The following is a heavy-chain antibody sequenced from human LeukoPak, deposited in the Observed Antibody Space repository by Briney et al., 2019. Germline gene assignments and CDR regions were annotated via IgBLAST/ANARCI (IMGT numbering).Heavy chain of an antibody. Sequence: GGSLRLSCAASGFTVSSNYMSWVRQAPGKGLEWVSVIYSGGSTYYADSAKGRFTISRDNSKNTLYLQMNSLRAEDTAVYYCARGRYYYDSSGYSVGDAFDIWGQGTMVTVSS. D-gene: IGHD3-22*01. CDR1: GFTVSSNY. J-gene: IGHJ3*02. CDR3: ARGRYYYDSSGYSVGDAFDI. V-gene: IGHV3-53*01. CDR2: IYSGGST.